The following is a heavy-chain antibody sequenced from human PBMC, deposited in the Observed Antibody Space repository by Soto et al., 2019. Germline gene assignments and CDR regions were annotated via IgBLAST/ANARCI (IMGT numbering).Heavy chain of an antibody. J-gene: IGHJ3*02. CDR3: AKDSAIRLGYCSSTSCPNDAFDI. CDR2: ISGSGGST. Sequence: GGSLRLSCAASGFTFSSYAMSWVRQAPGKGLEWVSAISGSGGSTYYADSVKGRFTISRDNSKNTLYLQMNSLRAEDTAVYYCAKDSAIRLGYCSSTSCPNDAFDIWGQGTMVTVSS. D-gene: IGHD2-2*01. V-gene: IGHV3-23*01. CDR1: GFTFSSYA.